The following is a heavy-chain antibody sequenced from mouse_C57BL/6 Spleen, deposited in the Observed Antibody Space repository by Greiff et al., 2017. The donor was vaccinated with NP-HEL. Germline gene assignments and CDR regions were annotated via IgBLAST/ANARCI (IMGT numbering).Heavy chain of an antibody. CDR2: ISSGGSYT. D-gene: IGHD4-1*01. CDR3: ARELGQDYFDC. CDR1: GFTFSSYG. Sequence: EVMLVESGGDLVKPGGSLKLSCAASGFTFSSYGMSWVRQTPDKRLEWVATISSGGSYTYYPDSVKGRFTISRDNAKNTLYLQMSSLKSEDTAMYYCARELGQDYFDCWGQGTTLTVSS. V-gene: IGHV5-6*02. J-gene: IGHJ2*01.